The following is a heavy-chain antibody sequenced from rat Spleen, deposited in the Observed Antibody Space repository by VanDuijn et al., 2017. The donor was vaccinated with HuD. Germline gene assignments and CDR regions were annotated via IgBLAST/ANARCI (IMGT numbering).Heavy chain of an antibody. CDR1: GFTFSSFP. CDR3: ARAGYLRDWYFDF. D-gene: IGHD2-2*01. J-gene: IGHJ1*01. V-gene: IGHV5-25*01. Sequence: EVQLVESDGGLVQPGRSLKLSCAASGFTFSSFPMAWVRQAPKKGLEWVASISSGGGGTYYPDSVKGRFTISRVNAKSTLYLQMDSLGSEDPATYHCARAGYLRDWYFDFWGPGAMVTVSS. CDR2: ISSGGGGT.